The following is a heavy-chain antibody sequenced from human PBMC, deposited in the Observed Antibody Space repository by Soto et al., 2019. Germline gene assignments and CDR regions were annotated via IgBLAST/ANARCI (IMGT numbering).Heavy chain of an antibody. J-gene: IGHJ3*01. CDR1: GFRFSDYA. CDR2: IASKTYGATR. CDR3: TRLPPEWFRTTPFDF. V-gene: IGHV3-49*04. D-gene: IGHD2-8*01. Sequence: EVQLVESGGGLIQPGRSLRLSCTGFGFRFSDYAVTWVRQTPGKGLEWVGFIASKTYGATREYAASVKGRFIISRDDPKSNAYLQMNGLKIEDTAVYFCTRLPPEWFRTTPFDFWGQGTRVTVSS.